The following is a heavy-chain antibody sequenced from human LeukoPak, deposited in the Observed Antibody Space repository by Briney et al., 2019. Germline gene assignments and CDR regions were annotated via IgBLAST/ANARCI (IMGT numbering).Heavy chain of an antibody. D-gene: IGHD3-9*01. J-gene: IGHJ4*02. CDR2: IYPTGST. V-gene: IGHV4-38-2*02. CDR1: GYSISSGYY. Sequence: PSETLSLTCTVSGYSISSGYYWGWIRQPPGKGLEWIGNIYPTGSTYYNPSLKSRVTISVDTSKNQFSLKLSSVTAADTAVYYCASGYYDILTGYYSGPDYWGQGTLVTVSS. CDR3: ASGYYDILTGYYSGPDY.